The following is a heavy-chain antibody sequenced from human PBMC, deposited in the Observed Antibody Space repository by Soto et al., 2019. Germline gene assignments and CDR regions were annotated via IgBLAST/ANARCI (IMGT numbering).Heavy chain of an antibody. CDR2: ISGSGKDT. D-gene: IGHD2-8*02. V-gene: IGHV3-21*01. CDR1: GFDLTSSR. Sequence: GGSLRLSCVASGFDLTSSRMNWVRQAPGKGLEGVASISGSGKDTFYRHSVKGRFAISRDSAGTSLFLRMDSVKVEDTAVYHCARVHLVAGSALYCAMDVWGPGTEVTVSS. CDR3: ARVHLVAGSALYCAMDV. J-gene: IGHJ6*02.